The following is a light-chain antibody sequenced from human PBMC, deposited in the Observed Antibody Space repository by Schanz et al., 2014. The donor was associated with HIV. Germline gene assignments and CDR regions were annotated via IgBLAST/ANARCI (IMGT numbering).Light chain of an antibody. CDR2: DVD. CDR1: SSDVGSYNL. Sequence: QSALTQPASVSGSPGQSITISCTGTSSDVGSYNLVSWYQQHPGKAPKLMIYDVDNRPSGVSSRFSASKSGNTASLTISGLQAEDEADYYCCSYAGTSTFVVFGGGTKLTVL. V-gene: IGLV2-23*02. CDR3: CSYAGTSTFVV. J-gene: IGLJ2*01.